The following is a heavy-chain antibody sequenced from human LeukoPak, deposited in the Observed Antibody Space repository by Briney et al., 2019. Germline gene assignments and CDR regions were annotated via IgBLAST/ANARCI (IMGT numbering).Heavy chain of an antibody. CDR1: GYTFTSYD. D-gene: IGHD3-3*01. Sequence: ASVKVSCKASGYTFTSYDINWVRQATGQGLEWMGWMNPNSGNTGYAQKFQGRVTMTRNTSISTAYMELSSLRSEDTAVYYCARDLGLRFLEWLLPQSTGYGMDVWGQGTTVTVSS. CDR3: ARDLGLRFLEWLLPQSTGYGMDV. CDR2: MNPNSGNT. V-gene: IGHV1-8*01. J-gene: IGHJ6*02.